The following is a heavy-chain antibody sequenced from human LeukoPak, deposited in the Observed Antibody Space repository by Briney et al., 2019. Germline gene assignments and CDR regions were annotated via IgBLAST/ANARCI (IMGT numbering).Heavy chain of an antibody. Sequence: GASVKVSCKASGYTFTNYGVTWVRQAPGQGLQWMGSISAYNGNTNYAQKFQGRISMTIDTSTTTAYMELRSLRSDDTAIYYCARVRSYGDYSDYWGQGTLVTVSS. CDR1: GYTFTNYG. CDR2: ISAYNGNT. V-gene: IGHV1-18*04. J-gene: IGHJ4*02. D-gene: IGHD4-17*01. CDR3: ARVRSYGDYSDY.